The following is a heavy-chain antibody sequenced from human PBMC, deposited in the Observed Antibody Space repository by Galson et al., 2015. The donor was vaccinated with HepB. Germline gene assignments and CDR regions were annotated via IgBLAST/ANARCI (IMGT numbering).Heavy chain of an antibody. Sequence: SETLSLTCTVSNSAIGTGFYWGWIRQTPGKGLEWIGSFYHNGQMYSNPSLKSRLAMSLDMSKNQFSLNLTSVTAADTAVYHCARGGYSASLSFDYWGQGTLVTVSS. V-gene: IGHV4-38-2*02. CDR3: ARGGYSASLSFDY. J-gene: IGHJ4*02. CDR1: NSAIGTGFY. D-gene: IGHD1-26*01. CDR2: FYHNGQM.